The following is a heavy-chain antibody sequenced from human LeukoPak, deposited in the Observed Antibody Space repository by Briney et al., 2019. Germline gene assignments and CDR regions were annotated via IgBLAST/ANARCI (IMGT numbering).Heavy chain of an antibody. CDR1: GYTFTGYY. CDR3: ARGLLWFGELLPSDV. V-gene: IGHV1-2*02. D-gene: IGHD3-10*01. J-gene: IGHJ6*02. CDR2: INPNSGGT. Sequence: ASVKVSCKASGYTFTGYYMHWVRQAPGQGLEWMGWINPNSGGTNYAQKFQGRVTMTRDTSISTAYMELSRLRSDDTAVYYCARGLLWFGELLPSDVWGQGTTVTVSS.